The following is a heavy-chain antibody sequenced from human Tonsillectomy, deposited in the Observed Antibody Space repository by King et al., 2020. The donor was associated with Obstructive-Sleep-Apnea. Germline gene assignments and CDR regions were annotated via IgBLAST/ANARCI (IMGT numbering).Heavy chain of an antibody. CDR3: ARDGEYNFDY. D-gene: IGHD3-10*01. Sequence: HVQLVESGGGVVQPGRSLRLSCAASRFTFSSYAMHWVRQAPGKGLEWVAVISYDGSNKYYADSVKGRFTISRDNSKNTLYLQMNSLRAEDTAAYYCARDGEYNFDYLGQGTLVNVSS. V-gene: IGHV3-30-3*01. J-gene: IGHJ4*02. CDR2: ISYDGSNK. CDR1: RFTFSSYA.